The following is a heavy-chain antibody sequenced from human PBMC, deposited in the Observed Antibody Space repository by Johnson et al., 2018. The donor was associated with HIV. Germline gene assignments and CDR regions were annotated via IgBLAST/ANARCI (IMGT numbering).Heavy chain of an antibody. J-gene: IGHJ3*02. CDR2: ISYDGSNK. V-gene: IGHV3-30*03. CDR3: ATPQEGYSAFDI. D-gene: IGHD2-15*01. CDR1: GFTFSSYG. Sequence: QVTLVESGGGVVQPGRSLRLSCAASGFTFSSYGMHWVRQAPGKGLEWVAVISYDGSNKYYADSVKGRFTISRDNSKNTLYLQMNSLRAEDTAVYYCATPQEGYSAFDIWGQGTMVTVSS.